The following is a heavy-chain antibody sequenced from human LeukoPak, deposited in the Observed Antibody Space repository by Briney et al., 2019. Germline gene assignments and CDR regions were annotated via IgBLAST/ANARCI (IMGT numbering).Heavy chain of an antibody. D-gene: IGHD3-10*01. CDR1: GYTFPSYG. CDR2: ISAYNGNT. J-gene: IGHJ4*02. V-gene: IGHV1-18*01. Sequence: ASVKVSCKASGYTFPSYGISWVRQAPGQGLEWLGWISAYNGNTNYAQKLQGRVTMTTDTPTSTAYMELRSLRSDDTAVYYCARGVRRLKDFDYWGQGTLVTVSS. CDR3: ARGVRRLKDFDY.